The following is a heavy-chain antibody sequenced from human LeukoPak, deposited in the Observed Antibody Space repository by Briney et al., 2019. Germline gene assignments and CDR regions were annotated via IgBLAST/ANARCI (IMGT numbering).Heavy chain of an antibody. D-gene: IGHD7-27*01. V-gene: IGHV4-38-2*02. Sequence: SETLSLTCTVSGYSISSGYYWGWIRQPPGKGLEWIGSIYHSGSTYYNPSLKSRVTISVDTSKNQFSLKLSSVTAADTAVYYCARRGRYWGSPRHWYFDLWGRGTLVTVSS. J-gene: IGHJ2*01. CDR3: ARRGRYWGSPRHWYFDL. CDR2: IYHSGST. CDR1: GYSISSGYY.